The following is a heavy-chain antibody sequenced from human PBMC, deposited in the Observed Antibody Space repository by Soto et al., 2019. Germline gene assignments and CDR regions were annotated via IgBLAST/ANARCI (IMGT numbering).Heavy chain of an antibody. CDR3: ARLVTVTQYYFDF. V-gene: IGHV4-39*02. D-gene: IGHD4-4*01. CDR2: IFYNGIT. J-gene: IGHJ4*02. Sequence: ETLSLTCTVSGGAIISISHSFCCIRQSPWHGLEWIGNIFYNGITYYNPSLKSRVTISADTSKNHFSLKLRSVTVADTAVYSCARLVTVTQYYFDFWGQGSLVTVSS. CDR1: GGAIISISHS.